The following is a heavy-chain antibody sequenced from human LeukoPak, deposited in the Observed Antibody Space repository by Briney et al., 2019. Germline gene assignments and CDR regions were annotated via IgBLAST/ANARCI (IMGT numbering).Heavy chain of an antibody. D-gene: IGHD3-22*01. Sequence: GASVKVSCKASGYTFTSYDINWVRQATGQGLEWMGWMNPNSGNTGYAQKFQGRVTMTKNTSISTAYMELSSLRSEDTAVYYCARAHYDSSGYNIDYWGQGTLVTVSS. CDR3: ARAHYDSSGYNIDY. V-gene: IGHV1-8*01. J-gene: IGHJ4*02. CDR1: GYTFTSYD. CDR2: MNPNSGNT.